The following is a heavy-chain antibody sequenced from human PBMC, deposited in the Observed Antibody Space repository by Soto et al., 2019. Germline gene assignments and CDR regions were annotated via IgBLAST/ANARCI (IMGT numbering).Heavy chain of an antibody. CDR3: ARDPRCSGGSCYPYNWFDP. Sequence: GGSLRLSCAASGFTFSSYSMNWVRQAPGKGLEWVSSISSSSSYIYYADTVKGRFTISRDNAKNSLYLQMNSLRAEDTAVYYCARDPRCSGGSCYPYNWFDPWGQGTLVTVSS. J-gene: IGHJ5*02. V-gene: IGHV3-21*01. CDR2: ISSSSSYI. CDR1: GFTFSSYS. D-gene: IGHD2-15*01.